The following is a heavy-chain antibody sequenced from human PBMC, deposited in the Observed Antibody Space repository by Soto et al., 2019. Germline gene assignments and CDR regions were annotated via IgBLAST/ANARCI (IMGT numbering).Heavy chain of an antibody. CDR2: INPTTGLT. J-gene: IGHJ6*02. D-gene: IGHD2-8*01. V-gene: IGHV1-46*01. CDR1: GYAFSNNF. CDR3: ARALRNGYFYGMDI. Sequence: ASVKVSCKASGYAFSNNFMHWVRQAPAQGLEWMGVINPTTGLTSNAQKFQGRITMTSDTSSSTAYMELSSLRSEDTAVYYRARALRNGYFYGMDIWGQGTTVTVSS.